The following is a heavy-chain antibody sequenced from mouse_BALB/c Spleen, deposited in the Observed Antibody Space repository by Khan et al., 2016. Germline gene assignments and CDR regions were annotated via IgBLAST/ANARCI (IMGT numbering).Heavy chain of an antibody. V-gene: IGHV6-6*01. J-gene: IGHJ4*01. CDR1: GFTFSDAW. CDR2: IRSKANNHEI. Sequence: EVKLEESGGGLVQPGGSMKLSCAASGFTFSDAWMDWVRQSPEKGLEWVAEIRSKANNHEIHYAETVKGRFTISSDDSKSSVYLQMDSLRAEDTDIYYCISYDYVTMDYGGERTSVTFSS. CDR3: ISYDYVTMDY. D-gene: IGHD2-4*01.